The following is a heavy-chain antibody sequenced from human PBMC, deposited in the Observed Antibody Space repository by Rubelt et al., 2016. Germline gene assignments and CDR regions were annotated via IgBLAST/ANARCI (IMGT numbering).Heavy chain of an antibody. CDR2: ISGSGGST. CDR1: GFTFSSYA. Sequence: AASGFTFSSYAMSWVRQAPGKGLEWVSAISGSGGSTYYADSVKGRFTISRDNAKNSLYLQMNSLRAEDTAMYYCARESVGLLDIWGQGTMVTVSS. D-gene: IGHD2-15*01. CDR3: ARESVGLLDI. V-gene: IGHV3-23*01. J-gene: IGHJ3*02.